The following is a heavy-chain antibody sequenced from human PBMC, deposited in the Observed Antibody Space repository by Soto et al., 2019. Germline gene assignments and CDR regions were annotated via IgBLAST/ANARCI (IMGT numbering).Heavy chain of an antibody. Sequence: EVQLVESGGGLVQPGESLKLSCAASGFTFRGSAMHWVRQASGKGLEWVGRIRTKANNYATAYAASVQGRFTISRDASKSTAYLQMNSLKTEDTAVYYCTGSLLAYCSGGKCHTDYYYYGMDVWGQGTAVTVSS. J-gene: IGHJ6*02. V-gene: IGHV3-73*02. CDR1: GFTFRGSA. CDR2: IRTKANNYAT. D-gene: IGHD2-15*01. CDR3: TGSLLAYCSGGKCHTDYYYYGMDV.